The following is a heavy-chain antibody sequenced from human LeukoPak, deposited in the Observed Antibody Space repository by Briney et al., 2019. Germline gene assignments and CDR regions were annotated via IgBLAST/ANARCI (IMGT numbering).Heavy chain of an antibody. V-gene: IGHV4-39*07. CDR1: GGSISSSSYY. D-gene: IGHD3-22*01. CDR3: ARVDSSGYHSDY. J-gene: IGHJ4*02. Sequence: SETLSLTCTVSGGSISSSSYYWGWIRQPPGKGLEWIGNIYYSGSTYYNPSLKSRVTISVDTSKNQFSLKLSSVTAADTAVYYCARVDSSGYHSDYWGQGTLVTVSS. CDR2: IYYSGST.